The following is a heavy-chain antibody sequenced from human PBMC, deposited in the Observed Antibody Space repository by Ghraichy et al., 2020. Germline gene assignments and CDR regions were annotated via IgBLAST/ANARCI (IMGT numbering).Heavy chain of an antibody. CDR1: GFTFSSYS. V-gene: IGHV3-48*01. CDR2: ISSSSSTI. J-gene: IGHJ6*02. Sequence: GGSLRLSCAASGFTFSSYSMNWVRQAPGKGLEWVSYISSSSSTIYYADSVKGRFTISRDNAKNSLYLQMNSLRAEDTAVYYCARDELRYFDWLAIRDRRTRGMDVWGQGTTVTVSS. D-gene: IGHD3-9*01. CDR3: ARDELRYFDWLAIRDRRTRGMDV.